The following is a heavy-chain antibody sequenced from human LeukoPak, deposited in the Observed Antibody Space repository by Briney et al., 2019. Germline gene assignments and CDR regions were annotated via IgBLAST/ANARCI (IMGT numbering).Heavy chain of an antibody. V-gene: IGHV3-33*01. D-gene: IGHD3-22*01. CDR1: GFTFSSYV. CDR3: ARSYYDSSGYPFDY. Sequence: PGRSLRLSCAASGFTFSSYVMHWVRQAPGKGLEWVAVIWYDGSKKYYGDSVKGRFTISRDNSKNTVDLQMNSLRAEDTAVYYCARSYYDSSGYPFDYWGQGTLVTVSS. CDR2: IWYDGSKK. J-gene: IGHJ4*02.